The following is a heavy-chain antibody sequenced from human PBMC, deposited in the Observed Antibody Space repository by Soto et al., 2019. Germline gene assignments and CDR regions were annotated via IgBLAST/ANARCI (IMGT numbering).Heavy chain of an antibody. Sequence: QVQLVESGGGVVQPGRSLRLSCAASGFTFSSYAMHWVRQAPGKGLEWVAVISYDGCNKYYADSVKGRFTISRDNSKNTLYLQMNSLRAEDTAVYYCARGTIAAAGHERDDYWGQGTLVTVSS. D-gene: IGHD6-13*01. CDR1: GFTFSSYA. J-gene: IGHJ4*02. CDR3: ARGTIAAAGHERDDY. V-gene: IGHV3-30-3*01. CDR2: ISYDGCNK.